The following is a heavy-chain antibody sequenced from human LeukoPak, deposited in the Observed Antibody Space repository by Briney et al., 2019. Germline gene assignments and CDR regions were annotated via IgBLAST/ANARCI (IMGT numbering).Heavy chain of an antibody. Sequence: GASVKVSCKASGYTFTSYAMHWVRQAPGQRLEWMGWINAGNGNTKYSQKFQGRVTITRDTSASTAYMELSSLRSEDTAVYYCAREKLVGWLRGGTSPLLYWGQGTLVTVSS. D-gene: IGHD5-12*01. V-gene: IGHV1-3*01. CDR1: GYTFTSYA. CDR3: AREKLVGWLRGGTSPLLY. CDR2: INAGNGNT. J-gene: IGHJ4*02.